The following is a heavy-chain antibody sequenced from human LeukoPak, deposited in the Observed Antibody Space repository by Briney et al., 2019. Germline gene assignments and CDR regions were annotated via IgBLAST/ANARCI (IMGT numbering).Heavy chain of an antibody. CDR3: ARGQNYYDSSGYPMNWFDP. V-gene: IGHV4-30-2*01. Sequence: PSETLSLTCAVSGGSISSGGYSWSWIRQPPGKGLEWIGYIYHSGSTYYNPSLKSRVTISVDRSKNQFSLKLSSVTAADTAVYYCARGQNYYDSSGYPMNWFDPWGQGTLVTVSS. CDR1: GGSISSGGYS. CDR2: IYHSGST. J-gene: IGHJ5*02. D-gene: IGHD3-22*01.